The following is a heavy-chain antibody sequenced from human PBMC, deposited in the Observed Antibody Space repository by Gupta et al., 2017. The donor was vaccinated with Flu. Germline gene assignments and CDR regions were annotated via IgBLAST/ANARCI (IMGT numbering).Heavy chain of an antibody. CDR2: ISGSDGST. D-gene: IGHD6-13*01. CDR3: AKGIVAAGSSYYGMDV. J-gene: IGHJ6*02. Sequence: EVKLLESGGGLLQPGGSLRPSCQASGFTFSRYAMSWVRQAPGKGLGWVSTISGSDGSTYYADSVRGRFTISRDSSKNTLYVQMNSLRAEDTAVYYCAKGIVAAGSSYYGMDVWGQGTTVTVSS. CDR1: GFTFSRYA. V-gene: IGHV3-23*01.